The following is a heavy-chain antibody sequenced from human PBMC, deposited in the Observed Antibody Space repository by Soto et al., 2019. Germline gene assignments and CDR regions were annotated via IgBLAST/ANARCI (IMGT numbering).Heavy chain of an antibody. Sequence: EVQLVESGGGLVQPGGSLRLSCAASGFTFSNYAMHWVRQVPGKGLEYVSAISSNAGTTYYANSVKGRFTISRDNSKNTLYLQMGSLRAEDMAVYYCARGAYYDFWSGYYPDYWGQGTLVSVSS. CDR1: GFTFSNYA. V-gene: IGHV3-64*01. J-gene: IGHJ4*02. CDR2: ISSNAGTT. D-gene: IGHD3-3*01. CDR3: ARGAYYDFWSGYYPDY.